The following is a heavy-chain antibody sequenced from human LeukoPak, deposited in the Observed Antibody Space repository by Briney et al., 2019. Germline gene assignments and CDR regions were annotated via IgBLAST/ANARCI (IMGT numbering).Heavy chain of an antibody. CDR2: ISYDGSNK. V-gene: IGHV3-30*03. D-gene: IGHD3-22*01. Sequence: GGSLRLSRAASGFTFSSYGMHWVRQAPGKGLEWVAVISYDGSNKYYADSVKGRFTISRDNSKNTLYLQMNSLRAEDTAVYYCATRGTYYYDSSGYYHDDYWGQGTLVTVSS. J-gene: IGHJ4*02. CDR1: GFTFSSYG. CDR3: ATRGTYYYDSSGYYHDDY.